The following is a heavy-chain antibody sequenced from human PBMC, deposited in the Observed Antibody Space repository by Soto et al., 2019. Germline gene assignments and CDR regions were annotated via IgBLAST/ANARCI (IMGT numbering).Heavy chain of an antibody. CDR3: ARHPKRTAEIGWFDP. J-gene: IGHJ5*02. D-gene: IGHD5-18*01. V-gene: IGHV3-48*01. Sequence: EVQLVESGGGLVQPGGSLRLSCAASGFTFSSYSMNWVRQAPGKGLEWVSYISSSSSTIYYADSVKGRFTISRDNAKNSLYLQMNSLRAEDTAVYYCARHPKRTAEIGWFDPWGQGTLVTVSS. CDR2: ISSSSSTI. CDR1: GFTFSSYS.